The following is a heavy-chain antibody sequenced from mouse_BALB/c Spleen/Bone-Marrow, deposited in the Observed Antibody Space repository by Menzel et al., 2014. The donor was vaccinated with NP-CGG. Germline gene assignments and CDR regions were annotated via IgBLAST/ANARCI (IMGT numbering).Heavy chain of an antibody. Sequence: QVQLQQPGAELVKPGASVKMSCKASGYTFTSYWMHWVKQRPGQGLEWIGVIDPSDSYTSYNQKFKGKATLTVDTSSSTAYKQLSSLTSEDSAVYYCTRWGTTVVAYYAMDYWGQGTSVTVSS. CDR1: GYTFTSYW. V-gene: IGHV1S127*01. CDR2: IDPSDSYT. J-gene: IGHJ4*01. D-gene: IGHD1-1*01. CDR3: TRWGTTVVAYYAMDY.